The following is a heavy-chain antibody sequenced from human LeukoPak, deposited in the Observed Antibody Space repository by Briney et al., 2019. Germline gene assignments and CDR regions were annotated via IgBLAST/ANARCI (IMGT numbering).Heavy chain of an antibody. CDR1: GFTFSTKY. CDR2: IHSSGGT. V-gene: IGHV3-66*01. J-gene: IGHJ4*02. Sequence: GGSLRLSCAASGFTFSTKYMSWVRQAPGKGLEWVSVIHSSGGTYYADSVKGRFTISRDNSKNTLYLQINSLRGEDTAVYYCAAEAYSGSDFDYWGQRTLVTV. D-gene: IGHD6-13*01. CDR3: AAEAYSGSDFDY.